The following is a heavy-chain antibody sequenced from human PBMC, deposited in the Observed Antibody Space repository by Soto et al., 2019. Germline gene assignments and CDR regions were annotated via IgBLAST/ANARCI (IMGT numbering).Heavy chain of an antibody. CDR1: GGSISSGGYY. CDR3: SLSGGGSFYYFDY. Sequence: QVQLQESGPGLVKPSQTLSLTCTVSGGSISSGGYYWSWIRQHPGKGLEWIGYIYYSGSTYYNPSLKSGVTISVDTSKNQFSLKLSSVTAADTAVYYCSLSGGGSFYYFDYWGQGTLVTVSS. CDR2: IYYSGST. D-gene: IGHD2-15*01. V-gene: IGHV4-31*03. J-gene: IGHJ4*02.